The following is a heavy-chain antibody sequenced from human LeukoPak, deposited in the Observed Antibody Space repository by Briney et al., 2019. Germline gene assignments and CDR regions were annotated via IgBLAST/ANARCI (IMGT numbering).Heavy chain of an antibody. CDR3: VRHCCSSPSKRTFDI. J-gene: IGHJ3*02. D-gene: IGHD2-15*01. CDR2: ISDGGST. CDR1: GDSIRSSDYY. V-gene: IGHV4-39*01. Sequence: ASETLSLTCTVSGDSIRSSDYYWGCIRQSPGKGLEWIGTISDGGSTYYNPSLKSRIIISVDTSKNQFSLQLSSVTAADTAVYYCVRHCCSSPSKRTFDIWARGHWSPSLQ.